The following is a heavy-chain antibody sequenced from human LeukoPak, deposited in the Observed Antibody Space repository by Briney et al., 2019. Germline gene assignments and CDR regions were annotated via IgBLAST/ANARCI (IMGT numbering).Heavy chain of an antibody. J-gene: IGHJ4*02. CDR3: VRTTEYTSGWAFDH. CDR1: GYIFTSHW. D-gene: IGHD6-19*01. CDR2: TYPGDSDT. Sequence: GESLKISCKGSGYIFTSHWIGWVRQMPGKGLEWMGSTYPGDSDTKYSPSLQGQVTISVDKSITTAFLQWTTLKASDTAMYYCVRTTEYTSGWAFDHWGQGALVTVSS. V-gene: IGHV5-51*01.